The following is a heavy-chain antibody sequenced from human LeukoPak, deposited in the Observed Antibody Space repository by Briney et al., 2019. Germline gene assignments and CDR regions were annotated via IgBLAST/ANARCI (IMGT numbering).Heavy chain of an antibody. D-gene: IGHD3-3*01. V-gene: IGHV3-23*01. J-gene: IGHJ4*02. CDR2: ISGSGGST. Sequence: GGSLRLSCAASGFTFSSHAMSWVRQAPGKGLEWVSAISGSGGSTYYADSVKGRFTISRDNSKNTLYLQMNSLRAEDTAVYYCAKEGDFWSGYYSVDYWGQGTLATVSS. CDR1: GFTFSSHA. CDR3: AKEGDFWSGYYSVDY.